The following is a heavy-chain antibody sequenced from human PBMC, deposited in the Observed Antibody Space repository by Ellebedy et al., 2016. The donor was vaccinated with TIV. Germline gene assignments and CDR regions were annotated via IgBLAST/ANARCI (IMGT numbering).Heavy chain of an antibody. Sequence: GESLKISCVASGFTFSTYWMSWVRQAPGKGLEWVANIKQDGSDKYYVDSVKGRFTISRDNAKNSLYLQMNSLRAEDTAVYYCARDSNRKWGDYWGQGTLLTVSS. V-gene: IGHV3-7*01. CDR3: ARDSNRKWGDY. CDR1: GFTFSTYW. D-gene: IGHD1-14*01. J-gene: IGHJ4*02. CDR2: IKQDGSDK.